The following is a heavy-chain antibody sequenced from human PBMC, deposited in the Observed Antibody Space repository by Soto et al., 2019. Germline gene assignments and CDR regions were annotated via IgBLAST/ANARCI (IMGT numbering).Heavy chain of an antibody. J-gene: IGHJ4*02. CDR3: ATYYYDRAKFDY. CDR1: GFTFSDYY. D-gene: IGHD3-22*01. CDR2: ISSSSSYT. V-gene: IGHV3-11*06. Sequence: PGGSLRLSCAASGFTFSDYYMSWIRQAQGKGLEWVSYISSSSSYTNYADSVKGRFTISRDNAKNSLYLQMNSLSAEDTAVYYCATYYYDRAKFDYWGQGTLVTVSS.